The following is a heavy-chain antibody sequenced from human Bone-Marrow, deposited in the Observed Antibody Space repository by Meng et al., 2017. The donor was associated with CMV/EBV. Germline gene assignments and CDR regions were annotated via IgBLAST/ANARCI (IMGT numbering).Heavy chain of an antibody. CDR1: GYTFTGYY. J-gene: IGHJ5*02. CDR3: ARVRVGASVCGT. V-gene: IGHV1-18*04. Sequence: ASVKVSCKASGYTFTGYYMHWVRQAPGQGLEWMGWISAYNGNTNYAQKLQGRVTMTTDTSTSTAYMELRSLRSDDTAVYYCARVRVGASVCGTWGQGTLVTVSS. D-gene: IGHD1-26*01. CDR2: ISAYNGNT.